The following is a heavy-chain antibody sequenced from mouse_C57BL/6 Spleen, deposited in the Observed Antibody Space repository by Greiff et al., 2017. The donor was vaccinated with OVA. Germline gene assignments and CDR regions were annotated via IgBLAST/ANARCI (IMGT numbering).Heavy chain of an antibody. CDR2: INPSSGYT. V-gene: IGHV1-4*01. CDR3: ARSDYYGSSPFDY. D-gene: IGHD1-1*01. J-gene: IGHJ2*01. Sequence: VQGVESGAELARPGASVKMSCKASGYTFTSYTMHWVKQRPGQGLEWIGYINPSSGYTKYNQKFKDKATLTADKSSSTAYMQLSSLTSEDSAVYYCARSDYYGSSPFDYWGQGTTLTVSS. CDR1: GYTFTSYT.